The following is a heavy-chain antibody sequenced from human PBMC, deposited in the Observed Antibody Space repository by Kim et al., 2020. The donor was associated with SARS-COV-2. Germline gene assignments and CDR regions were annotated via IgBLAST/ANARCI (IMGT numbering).Heavy chain of an antibody. Sequence: GGSLRLSCATSGFTSSAYAMSWVRQAPGKGLEWVSGISGSDGGTYYADSVKGRFIISRDNSKNTLHLQMNSLRVEDTAVYYCAKHFGSGGSEFQDWGQGTLVTVSS. V-gene: IGHV3-23*01. CDR1: GFTSSAYA. CDR3: AKHFGSGGSEFQD. CDR2: ISGSDGGT. J-gene: IGHJ1*01. D-gene: IGHD2-15*01.